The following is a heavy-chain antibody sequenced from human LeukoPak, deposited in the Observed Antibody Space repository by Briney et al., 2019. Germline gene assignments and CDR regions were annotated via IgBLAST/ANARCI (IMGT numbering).Heavy chain of an antibody. J-gene: IGHJ4*02. CDR2: IYNSGTT. CDR1: GGSISSQF. V-gene: IGHV4-59*11. CDR3: TKATQWLAFDY. D-gene: IGHD6-19*01. Sequence: PSETLSLTCTVSGGSISSQFWSWIRQPPGKGLEWIGNIYNSGTTNYNPSLGSRVTISVDTSKNQLSLQLTSVTAADTAVYYCTKATQWLAFDYWGRGTLVTVSS.